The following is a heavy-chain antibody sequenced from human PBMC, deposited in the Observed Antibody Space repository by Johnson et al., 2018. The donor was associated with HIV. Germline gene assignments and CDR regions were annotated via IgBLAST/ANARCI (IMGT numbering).Heavy chain of an antibody. CDR1: GFTFDNYA. CDR2: IKQDGSEK. D-gene: IGHD4-17*01. CDR3: ARSRGYGDYLGNAFDI. V-gene: IGHV3-7*03. Sequence: VQLVESGGVMVQPGGSLRLSCAVSGFTFDNYAMHWVRQAPGKGLEWVANIKQDGSEKYYVDSVKGRFTISRDNAKNSLYLQMNSLRAEDTAVYYCARSRGYGDYLGNAFDIWGQGTMVTVSS. J-gene: IGHJ3*02.